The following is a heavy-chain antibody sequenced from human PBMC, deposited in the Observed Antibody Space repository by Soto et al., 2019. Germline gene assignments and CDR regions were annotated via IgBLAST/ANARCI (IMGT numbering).Heavy chain of an antibody. CDR1: GGSISSGGYY. V-gene: IGHV4-31*03. J-gene: IGHJ6*03. D-gene: IGHD6-6*01. CDR2: IYYSGST. Sequence: SETLSLTCTVSGGSISSGGYYWSWIRQHPGKGLEWIGYIYYSGSTYYNPSLKSRVTISVDTSKNQFSLKLSSVTAADTAVYYCARVNSISLNYYYYMDVWGKGTTVTVSS. CDR3: ARVNSISLNYYYYMDV.